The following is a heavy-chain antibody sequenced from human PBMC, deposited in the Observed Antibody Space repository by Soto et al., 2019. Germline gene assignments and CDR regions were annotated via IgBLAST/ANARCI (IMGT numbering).Heavy chain of an antibody. V-gene: IGHV1-69*13. J-gene: IGHJ4*02. CDR2: IIPIFGTA. CDR3: ARDNGIAVAGTLYYFDY. CDR1: GGTFSSYA. D-gene: IGHD6-19*01. Sequence: SVKVSCKASGGTFSSYAISWARQAPGQGLEWMGGIIPIFGTANYAQKFQGRVTITADESTSTAYMELSSLRSEDTAVYYCARDNGIAVAGTLYYFDYWGQGTLVTVSS.